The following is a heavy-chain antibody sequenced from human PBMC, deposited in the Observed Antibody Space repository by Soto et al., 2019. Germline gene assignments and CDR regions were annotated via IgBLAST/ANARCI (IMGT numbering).Heavy chain of an antibody. CDR1: GFTFSSSS. CDR3: ARDDYDFWGCYYPTDYYYMDV. Sequence: EVQVVESGGGLVKPGESLRLSCAASGFTFSSSSMNWVRQAPGKGLEWVASISSSSSYTSYADSVKGRFTISRDNAKNSLFLQMNSLRAEDTAVYYCARDDYDFWGCYYPTDYYYMDVWGRGTSVTVSS. J-gene: IGHJ6*03. V-gene: IGHV3-21*01. D-gene: IGHD3-3*01. CDR2: ISSSSSYT.